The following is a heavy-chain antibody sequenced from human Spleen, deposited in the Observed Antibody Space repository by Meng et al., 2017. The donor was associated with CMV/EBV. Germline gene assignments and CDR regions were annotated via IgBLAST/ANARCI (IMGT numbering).Heavy chain of an antibody. CDR3: ARGSSSYFDF. D-gene: IGHD6-6*01. V-gene: IGHV4-61*01. CDR1: GGSVTIGSYY. J-gene: IGHJ4*02. Sequence: CSLSGGSVTIGSYYWSWIRQPRGKGLEWLGYIDYTGSTSYNPSLKSRVTISLDTSKNQFSLRLSSVTAADTAVYYCARGSSSYFDFWGRGTLVTVSS. CDR2: IDYTGST.